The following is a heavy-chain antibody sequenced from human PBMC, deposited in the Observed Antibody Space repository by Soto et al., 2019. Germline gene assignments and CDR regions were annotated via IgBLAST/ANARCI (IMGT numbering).Heavy chain of an antibody. CDR1: GFTFSNYD. J-gene: IGHJ5*02. D-gene: IGHD6-6*01. CDR2: ISSSGSTI. V-gene: IGHV3-48*02. Sequence: GGSRRLHYATSGFTFSNYDMHLVRQAPGKGLEWVSYISSSGSTIFSADSVKGRFTISRDNAKNSLYLQMNSLRDEDTAVYYCAREAAVPLNWFDPWGQGTLVTVSS. CDR3: AREAAVPLNWFDP.